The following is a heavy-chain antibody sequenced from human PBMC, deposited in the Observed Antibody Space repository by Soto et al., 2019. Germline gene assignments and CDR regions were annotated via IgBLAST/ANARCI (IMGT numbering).Heavy chain of an antibody. CDR1: GYTLTELS. CDR2: FDPEDGET. Sequence: GASVKVSCKVSGYTLTELSMHWVRQAPGKGLEWMGGFDPEDGETIYAQKFQGRVTMTEDTSTDTAYMELSSLRSEDTAVYYCATTPSAKSIAARWRWFDPWGQGTLDPVSS. J-gene: IGHJ5*02. CDR3: ATTPSAKSIAARWRWFDP. V-gene: IGHV1-24*01. D-gene: IGHD6-6*01.